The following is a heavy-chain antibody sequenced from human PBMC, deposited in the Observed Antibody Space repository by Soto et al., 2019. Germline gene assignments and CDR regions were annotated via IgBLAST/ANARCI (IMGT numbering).Heavy chain of an antibody. CDR2: ISYDGSNK. CDR1: GFTFSSYG. D-gene: IGHD3-3*01. Sequence: PGGSLRLSCAASGFTFSSYGMHWVRQAPGKGLEWVAVISYDGSNKYYADSVKGRFTISRDNSKNTLYLQMNSLRAEDTAVYYCAKAMSTYDFWSGYSSWGQGTLVTVS. CDR3: AKAMSTYDFWSGYSS. J-gene: IGHJ4*02. V-gene: IGHV3-30*18.